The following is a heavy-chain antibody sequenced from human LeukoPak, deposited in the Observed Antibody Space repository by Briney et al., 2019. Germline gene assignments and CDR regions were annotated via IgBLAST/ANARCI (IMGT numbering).Heavy chain of an antibody. CDR2: INPKSGGT. V-gene: IGHV1-2*02. CDR1: GYSFTDKY. CDR3: ARAGGRSWFDP. J-gene: IGHJ5*02. Sequence: ASVKVSCKASGYSFTDKYLHWVRQAPGQGLEWMGWINPKSGGTNYALKFQGRVTMTTDTSMTTAHMEVSRLTSDDTAVYYCARAGGRSWFDPWGPGTLVTVSS.